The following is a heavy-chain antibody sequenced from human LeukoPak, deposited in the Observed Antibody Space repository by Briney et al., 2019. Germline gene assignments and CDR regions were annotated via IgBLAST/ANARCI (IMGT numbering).Heavy chain of an antibody. V-gene: IGHV4-59*01. CDR1: GGSISSYY. J-gene: IGHJ4*02. CDR3: ARKNWGSHIYYFDC. Sequence: PSETLSLTCTVSGGSISSYYWSWIRQPPGKGLEWIGYIYYSGSTNYNPSLKSRVTISVDTSKNQFSLKLSSVTAADTAVYYCARKNWGSHIYYFDCWGQGTLVTVSS. D-gene: IGHD7-27*01. CDR2: IYYSGST.